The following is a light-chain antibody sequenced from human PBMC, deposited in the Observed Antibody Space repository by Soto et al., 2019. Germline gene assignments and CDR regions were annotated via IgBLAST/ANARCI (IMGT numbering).Light chain of an antibody. J-gene: IGKJ5*01. CDR1: QSVSSD. V-gene: IGKV3-15*01. CDR2: XXX. Sequence: EIVMTQSPATLSVSPGERATLSCRASQSVSSDLAWYQQKPGQAPRXXXYXXXTRATGIPASFSGSRSGTEFTLTISSLHSEDFWVYHCQKYTIWPLPFGQGTRLEI. CDR3: QKYTIWPLP.